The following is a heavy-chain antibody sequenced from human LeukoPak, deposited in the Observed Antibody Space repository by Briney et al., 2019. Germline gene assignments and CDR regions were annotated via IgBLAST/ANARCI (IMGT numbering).Heavy chain of an antibody. CDR1: GFTFSSYG. J-gene: IGHJ6*02. CDR2: IKQEGSEK. D-gene: IGHD3-16*01. CDR3: ANLEGLSLSGMDV. Sequence: GGSLRLSCAASGFTFSSYGMSWVRQAPGKGLEWVANIKQEGSEKYYVDSVKGRFTISRDNAKNSLYLQMNSLRAEDTAVYYCANLEGLSLSGMDVWGQGTTVTVSS. V-gene: IGHV3-7*01.